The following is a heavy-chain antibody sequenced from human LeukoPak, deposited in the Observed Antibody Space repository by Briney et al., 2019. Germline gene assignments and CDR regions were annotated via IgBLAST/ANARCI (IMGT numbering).Heavy chain of an antibody. CDR1: GFTFSSYG. J-gene: IGHJ5*02. Sequence: PGGSLRLSCAASGFTFSSYGTHWVRQAPGKGLEWVAVISYDGSNKYYADSVKGRFTISRDNSKNTLYLQMNSLRAEDTAVYYCAKDPGYSSGFNWFDPWGQGTLVTVSS. CDR3: AKDPGYSSGFNWFDP. CDR2: ISYDGSNK. V-gene: IGHV3-30*18. D-gene: IGHD6-19*01.